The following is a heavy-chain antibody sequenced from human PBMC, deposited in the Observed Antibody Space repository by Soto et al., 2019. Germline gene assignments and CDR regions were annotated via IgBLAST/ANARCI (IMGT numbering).Heavy chain of an antibody. J-gene: IGHJ6*02. V-gene: IGHV4-59*08. CDR3: AKSLPYSGTRCAFGS. CDR2: IFYTGKT. Sequence: SETLSLTCTVSGGSITSYYWSWIRQPPGKGLEWIGYIFYTGKTNYSPSLRSRVSITLDTSKATFSLKLSSVTAADTAVYYCAKSLPYSGTRCAFGSRGPGTSVTVSS. D-gene: IGHD6-13*01. CDR1: GGSITSYY.